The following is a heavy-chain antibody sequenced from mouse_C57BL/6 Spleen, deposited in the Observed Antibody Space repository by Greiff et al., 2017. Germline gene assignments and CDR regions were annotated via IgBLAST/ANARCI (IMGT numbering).Heavy chain of an antibody. CDR1: GFSFNTYA. V-gene: IGHV10-1*01. CDR3: VRLRLRDAMDY. Sequence: EVMLVESGGGLVQPKGSLKLSCAASGFSFNTYAMNWVRQAPGKGLEWVARIRSKSNNYATYYADSVKDRFTISRDDSESMLYLQMNNLKTEDTAMYYCVRLRLRDAMDYWGQGTSVTVSS. J-gene: IGHJ4*01. D-gene: IGHD2-2*01. CDR2: IRSKSNNYAT.